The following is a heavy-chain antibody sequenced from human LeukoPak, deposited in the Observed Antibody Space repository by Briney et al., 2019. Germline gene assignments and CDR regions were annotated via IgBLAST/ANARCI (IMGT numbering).Heavy chain of an antibody. D-gene: IGHD2-21*01. CDR2: INHSGST. J-gene: IGHJ4*02. CDR1: GGSFSGYY. Sequence: SETLSLTCAVYGGSFSGYYWSWIRQPPGKGLEWIGEINHSGSTNYNPSLKSRVTISVDTSKNQFSLRLSSVTAADTAVYYCARGQEHKNYFDSWGQGTRLTVSS. CDR3: ARGQEHKNYFDS. V-gene: IGHV4-34*01.